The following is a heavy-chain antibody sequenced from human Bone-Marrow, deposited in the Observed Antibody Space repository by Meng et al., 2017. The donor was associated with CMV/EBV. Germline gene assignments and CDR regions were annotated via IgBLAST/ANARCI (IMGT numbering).Heavy chain of an antibody. V-gene: IGHV3-7*01. D-gene: IGHD6-13*01. CDR1: GFTFSSYW. CDR2: IKQDGSEK. CDR3: ARTIAAAGTGDDAFDI. Sequence: GESLKISCAASGFTFSSYWMSWVRQAPGKGLEWVANIKQDGSEKYYADSVKGRFTISRDNSKNTLYLQMNSLRAEDTAVYYCARTIAAAGTGDDAFDIWGQGTMVTFSS. J-gene: IGHJ3*02.